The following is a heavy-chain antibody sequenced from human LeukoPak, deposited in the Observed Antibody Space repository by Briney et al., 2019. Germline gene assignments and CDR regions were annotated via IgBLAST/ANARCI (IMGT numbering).Heavy chain of an antibody. CDR1: GFTFSSYA. J-gene: IGHJ4*02. CDR3: ARSQWLVRWGNFDY. CDR2: ISGSGGST. V-gene: IGHV3-23*01. D-gene: IGHD6-19*01. Sequence: GGSLRLSCTASGFTFSSYAMSWVRQAPGKGLQWVSAISGSGGSTYYADSVKGRFTTSRDNSKNTLYLQMNSLRAEDTAVYYCARSQWLVRWGNFDYWGQGTLVTVSS.